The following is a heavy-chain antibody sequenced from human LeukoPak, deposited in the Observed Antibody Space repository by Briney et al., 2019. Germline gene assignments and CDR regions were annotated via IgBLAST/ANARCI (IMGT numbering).Heavy chain of an antibody. Sequence: GASVKVPCKASGYSFHSYGISWVRQAPAQGLEWLGLDSAYNSNTNYAQKLQGTVTMTAATSTSTAYMELRSLRSDDTAVYYCARDVALGYYIDVWGKGTTVTVSS. J-gene: IGHJ6*03. CDR3: ARDVALGYYIDV. CDR1: GYSFHSYG. V-gene: IGHV1-18*01. D-gene: IGHD2-21*01. CDR2: DSAYNSNT.